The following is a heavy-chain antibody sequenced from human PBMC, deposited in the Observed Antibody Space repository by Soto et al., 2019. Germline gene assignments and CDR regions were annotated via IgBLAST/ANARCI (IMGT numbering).Heavy chain of an antibody. D-gene: IGHD3-16*01. V-gene: IGHV1-18*01. CDR1: NYAFTYNA. CDR3: ATSSPGGVVQYVDAFDL. Sequence: QVQLVQSGPEVKKPGASVKVSCKASNYAFTYNAINWVRQAPGHGLERMGWIGPNSGSTNYAQDLKGRVTLTTDTSKNTAYMELRSLRSDDTAIYYCATSSPGGVVQYVDAFDLWGQGTLVTVSS. J-gene: IGHJ3*01. CDR2: IGPNSGST.